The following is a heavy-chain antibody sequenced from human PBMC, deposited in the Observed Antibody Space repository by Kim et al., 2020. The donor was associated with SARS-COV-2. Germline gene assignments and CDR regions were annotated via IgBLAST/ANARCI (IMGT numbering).Heavy chain of an antibody. J-gene: IGHJ6*03. CDR2: IRCEASVGTS. D-gene: IGHD6-19*01. CDR3: ANVAVAIDYNYYY. V-gene: IGHV3-49*04. Sequence: GGSLRLSCAASGFTFGDFALSWVRQAPGKGLEWVCFIRCEASVGTSTYAACVRCRFSIARFKSKSYSYLQSKRVENKDTSYCSCANVAVAIDYNYYY. CDR1: GFTFGDFA.